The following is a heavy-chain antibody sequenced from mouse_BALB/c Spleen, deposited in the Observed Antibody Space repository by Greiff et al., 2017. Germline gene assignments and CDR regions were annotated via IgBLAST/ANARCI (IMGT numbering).Heavy chain of an antibody. D-gene: IGHD2-4*01. V-gene: IGHV3-2*02. CDR1: GYSITSDYA. Sequence: DVKLQESGPGLVKPSQSLSLTCTVTGYSITSDYAWNWIRQFPGNKLEWMGYISYSGSTSYNPSLKSRISITRDTSKNQFFLQLNSVTTEDTATYYCARWATMITTWCAYWGQGTLVTVSA. J-gene: IGHJ3*01. CDR3: ARWATMITTWCAY. CDR2: ISYSGST.